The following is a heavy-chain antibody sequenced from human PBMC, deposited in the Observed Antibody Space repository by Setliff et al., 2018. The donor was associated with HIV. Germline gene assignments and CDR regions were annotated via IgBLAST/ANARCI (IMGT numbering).Heavy chain of an antibody. V-gene: IGHV3-33*06. Sequence: HPGGSLRLSCAASGFTFSSYGMHWVRQAPGKGLEWVAVIWYDGSNKYYADSVKGRFTISRDNSKNTLYLQMNSLRAEDTAVYYCAKDSTAVDVWYFDLWGRGTLVTVSS. D-gene: IGHD6-19*01. CDR3: AKDSTAVDVWYFDL. CDR2: IWYDGSNK. J-gene: IGHJ2*01. CDR1: GFTFSSYG.